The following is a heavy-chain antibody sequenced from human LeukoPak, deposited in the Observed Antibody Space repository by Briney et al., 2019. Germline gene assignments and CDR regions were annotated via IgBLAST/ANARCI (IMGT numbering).Heavy chain of an antibody. CDR2: VNHSGSS. V-gene: IGHV4-34*01. CDR1: GGSFSGYY. D-gene: IGHD5-12*01. J-gene: IGHJ4*02. Sequence: SETLSLTCAVYGGSFSGYYWSWIRQPPGKGRVWIGDVNHSGSSNYNPSLKKRVTISADTPRSQFSLRVTSVTAADTAVYYCARGPSHSGYRGYDSREATWSDNWGQGTLVTVSS. CDR3: ARGPSHSGYRGYDSREATWSDN.